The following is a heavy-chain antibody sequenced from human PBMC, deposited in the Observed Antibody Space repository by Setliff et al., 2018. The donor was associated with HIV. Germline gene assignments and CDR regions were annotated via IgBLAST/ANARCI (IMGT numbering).Heavy chain of an antibody. CDR3: ARRARFCTSATCYRHFDF. CDR1: GGSFSANY. D-gene: IGHD2-2*01. Sequence: ASETLSLTCAVYGGSFSANYWSWIRQVPGKGLEWIGEINHSGSTNYNPSLQRRVIMSVDTSAKQFYLKVNSVTAADTAVYFCARRARFCTSATCYRHFDFWGEGTLVTVS. J-gene: IGHJ4*02. CDR2: INHSGST. V-gene: IGHV4-34*01.